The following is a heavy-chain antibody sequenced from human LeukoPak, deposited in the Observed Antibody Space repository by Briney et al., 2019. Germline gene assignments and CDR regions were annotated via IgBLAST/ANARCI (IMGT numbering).Heavy chain of an antibody. CDR3: ARMGGSYQSYYFDY. Sequence: SETLSLTCTVSGGSIISYYWSWIRQPPGKGLEWIGYIYYSGSTNYNPSLKSRVTISVDTSKNQFSLKLSSVTAADTAVYYCARMGGSYQSYYFDYWGQGTLVTVSS. V-gene: IGHV4-59*01. CDR1: GGSIISYY. J-gene: IGHJ4*02. D-gene: IGHD1-26*01. CDR2: IYYSGST.